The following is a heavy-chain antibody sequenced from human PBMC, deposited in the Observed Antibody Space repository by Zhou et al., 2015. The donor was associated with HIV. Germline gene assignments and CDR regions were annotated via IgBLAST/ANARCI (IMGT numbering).Heavy chain of an antibody. D-gene: IGHD3-3*01. CDR3: AREPYYDVGWYMDV. CDR2: ISWNSGSI. V-gene: IGHV3-9*01. J-gene: IGHJ6*03. CDR1: GFTFDDHA. Sequence: EVVLVESGGNLVQPGRSLRLSCVASGFTFDDHAMHWVRQAPGKGLEWVSGISWNSGSIGYADSVKGRFSISRDNAKNSLYLQMNSLRAEDTAVYYCAREPYYDVGWYMDVWGKGTTVTVSS.